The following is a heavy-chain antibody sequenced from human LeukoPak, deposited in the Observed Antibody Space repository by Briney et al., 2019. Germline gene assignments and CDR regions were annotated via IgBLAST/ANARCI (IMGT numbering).Heavy chain of an antibody. CDR3: ARINNGAQSGWYYYYGMDV. CDR2: IYYSGST. V-gene: IGHV4-39*01. Sequence: SETLSLTCTVSGGSISSSSYSWGWIRQPPGKGLEWIGSIYYSGSTYYNPSLKSRVTISVDTSKNQFSLKLSSVTAADTAVYYCARINNGAQSGWYYYYGMDVWGQGTTVTVSS. D-gene: IGHD6-19*01. CDR1: GGSISSSSYS. J-gene: IGHJ6*02.